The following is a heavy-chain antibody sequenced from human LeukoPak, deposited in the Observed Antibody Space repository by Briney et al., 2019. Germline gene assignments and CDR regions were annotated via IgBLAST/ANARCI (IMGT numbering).Heavy chain of an antibody. J-gene: IGHJ5*02. CDR2: ISGTGGST. D-gene: IGHD2-15*01. CDR1: GFSLRNYA. V-gene: IGHV3-23*01. Sequence: PGGSLRLSCAASGFSLRNYAMSWVRQAPGKGPEWVSSISGTGGSTYYAESVKGRFTISRDNSKNTLYLQMNSLRAEDTAVYYCAGEVVAATSRGFDPWGQGTLVTVSS. CDR3: AGEVVAATSRGFDP.